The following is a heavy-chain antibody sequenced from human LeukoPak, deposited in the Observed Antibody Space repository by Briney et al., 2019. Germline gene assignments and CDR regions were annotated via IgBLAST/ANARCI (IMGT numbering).Heavy chain of an antibody. V-gene: IGHV3-33*01. J-gene: IGHJ5*02. CDR1: GFTFSSYG. Sequence: PGRSLRLSCAASGFTFSSYGMHWVRQAPGKGLEWVSVIWYDGSNKYYADSVKGRFTISRDNSKNTLYLQMNSLRAEDTAVYYCARAGERGVVVPAPAGSWFDPWGQGTLVIVSS. D-gene: IGHD2-2*01. CDR2: IWYDGSNK. CDR3: ARAGERGVVVPAPAGSWFDP.